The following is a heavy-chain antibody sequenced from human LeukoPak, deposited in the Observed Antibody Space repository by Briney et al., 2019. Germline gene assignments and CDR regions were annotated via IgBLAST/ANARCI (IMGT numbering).Heavy chain of an antibody. CDR1: GGSISSGGYY. CDR2: IYYSGST. CDR3: AGISEYYYDSSGYPNLDY. D-gene: IGHD3-22*01. Sequence: PSQTLSLTCTVSGGSISSGGYYWSWIRQHPGKGLEWIGYIYYSGSTYYNPSLKSRVTISVDTSKNQFSLKLSSVTAADTAVYYCAGISEYYYDSSGYPNLDYWGQGTLVTVSS. V-gene: IGHV4-30-4*08. J-gene: IGHJ4*02.